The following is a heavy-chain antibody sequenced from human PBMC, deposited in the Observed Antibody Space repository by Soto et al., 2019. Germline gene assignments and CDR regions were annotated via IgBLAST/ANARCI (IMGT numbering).Heavy chain of an antibody. CDR2: ISSSGSTI. D-gene: IGHD5-18*01. Sequence: GGSLRLSCAASGFTFSSYEMNGVRQAPGKGLEWVSYISSSGSTIYYADSVKGRFTISRDNAKNSLYMQMNSLRAEDTAVYYCARAFGWIQISNWFDTWGQGTPVTVSS. J-gene: IGHJ5*02. CDR1: GFTFSSYE. CDR3: ARAFGWIQISNWFDT. V-gene: IGHV3-48*03.